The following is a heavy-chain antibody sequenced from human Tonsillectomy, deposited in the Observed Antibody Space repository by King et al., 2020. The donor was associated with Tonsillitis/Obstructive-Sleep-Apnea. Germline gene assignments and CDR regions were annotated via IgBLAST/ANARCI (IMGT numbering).Heavy chain of an antibody. CDR2: ISWNSDTI. V-gene: IGHV3-9*01. CDR3: AKDKARFLEWWGTHSVDY. CDR1: GFTFDDYA. Sequence: VQLVESGGGLVQPGRSLRLSCVASGFTFDDYAMHWVRQAPGKGLEWVSGISWNSDTIGFADSVKGRFTISRDYAKNSLYLQMNSLRAEDTAFYYCAKDKARFLEWWGTHSVDYWGQGTLVTVSS. J-gene: IGHJ4*02. D-gene: IGHD3-3*01.